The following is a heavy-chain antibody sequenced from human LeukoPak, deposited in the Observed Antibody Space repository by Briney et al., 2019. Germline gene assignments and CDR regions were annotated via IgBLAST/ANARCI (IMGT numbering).Heavy chain of an antibody. V-gene: IGHV3-30*02. D-gene: IGHD3-10*01. J-gene: IGHJ3*02. CDR2: IQHDGGRK. Sequence: GSLKLSCAASGFNIEGHNMHWVRQAPGKGLEWVSFIQHDGGRKGYVDSVKGRFTISRDNSKNTLSLQMNDLRLKDTAVYYCAKDFGSGRYAFDIWGQGTIVTVSS. CDR3: AKDFGSGRYAFDI. CDR1: GFNIEGHN.